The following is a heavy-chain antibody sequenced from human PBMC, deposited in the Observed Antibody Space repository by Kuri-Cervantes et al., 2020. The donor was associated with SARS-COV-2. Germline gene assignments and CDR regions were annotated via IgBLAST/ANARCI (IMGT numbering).Heavy chain of an antibody. CDR3: ARISAVPAAKRTYYFDY. CDR1: GGSFSGYC. Sequence: GSLRLSCAVYGGSFSGYCWSWIRQPPGKGLEWIGEINHSGSTNYNPSLKSRVTISVDTSKNQFSLKLSSVTAADTAVYYCARISAVPAAKRTYYFDYWGQGTLVTVSS. V-gene: IGHV4-34*01. CDR2: INHSGST. D-gene: IGHD2-2*01. J-gene: IGHJ4*02.